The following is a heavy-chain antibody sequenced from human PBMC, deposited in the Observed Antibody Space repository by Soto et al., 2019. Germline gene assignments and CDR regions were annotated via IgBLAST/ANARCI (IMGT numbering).Heavy chain of an antibody. V-gene: IGHV4-31*03. CDR2: IYYSGIT. CDR3: ARDGDARGSRDWYFDL. D-gene: IGHD3-10*01. CDR1: GGSISSGGYY. J-gene: IGHJ2*01. Sequence: QVQLQESGPGLVKPSQTLSLTCTVSGGSISSGGYYWSWIRQHPGKGLEWIGYIYYSGITYYNPSLKSRVTISVDTSKNQFSLKLSSVTAADTAVYYCARDGDARGSRDWYFDLWGRGTLVTVSS.